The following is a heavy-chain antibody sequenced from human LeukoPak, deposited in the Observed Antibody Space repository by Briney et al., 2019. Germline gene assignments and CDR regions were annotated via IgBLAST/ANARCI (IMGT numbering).Heavy chain of an antibody. D-gene: IGHD3-22*01. V-gene: IGHV3-20*04. Sequence: PGGSLRLSCAASGFTFDDYGMSWVRQAPGKGLEWVSGINWNGGSTGYADSVKGRFTISRDNAKNSLYLQMNSLRAEDTAVYYCARDRDSSGYSSDAFDIWGQGTMVTVSS. CDR1: GFTFDDYG. J-gene: IGHJ3*02. CDR3: ARDRDSSGYSSDAFDI. CDR2: INWNGGST.